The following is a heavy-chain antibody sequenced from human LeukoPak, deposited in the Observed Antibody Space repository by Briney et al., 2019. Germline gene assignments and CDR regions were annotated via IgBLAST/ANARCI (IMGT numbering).Heavy chain of an antibody. CDR2: ISSSGSTI. CDR1: GFTFSSYE. CDR3: ARGGASYDILTGYYY. J-gene: IGHJ4*02. D-gene: IGHD3-9*01. Sequence: PGGSLRLSCAASGFTFSSYEMNWVRQAPGKGLEWVSYISSSGSTIYYADSVKGRFTISRDNAKNSLYLQMNSLRAEDTAVYYCARGGASYDILTGYYYWGQGTLVTVSS. V-gene: IGHV3-48*03.